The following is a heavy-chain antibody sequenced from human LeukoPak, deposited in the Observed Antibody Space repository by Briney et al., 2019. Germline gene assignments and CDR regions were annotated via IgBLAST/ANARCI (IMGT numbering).Heavy chain of an antibody. V-gene: IGHV3-23*01. CDR3: AKGQTVFYCSGGSCYSDY. D-gene: IGHD2-15*01. CDR1: GFTFSSYA. J-gene: IGHJ4*02. Sequence: GGSLRLSCAASGFTFSSYAMSWVRQAPEKGLEWVSAISGSGGSTYYADSVKGRFTISRDNSKNTLYLQMNSLRAEDTAVYYCAKGQTVFYCSGGSCYSDYWGQGTLVTVSS. CDR2: ISGSGGST.